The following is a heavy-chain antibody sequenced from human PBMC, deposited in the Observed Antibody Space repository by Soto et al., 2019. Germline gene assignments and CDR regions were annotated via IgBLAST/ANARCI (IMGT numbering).Heavy chain of an antibody. CDR1: GFSFSNAW. D-gene: IGHD3-10*01. J-gene: IGHJ4*02. CDR3: ATDRGSVSGAIDY. Sequence: EVQLVESGGGLVKPGGSPRLSCAASGFSFSNAWMNWVRQAPGKGLEWVGRIKSKADGGATAYAAPVKGRFNISRDDSEHMLYLQMNSLKTEDTAVYYCATDRGSVSGAIDYWGQGTLVTVSS. V-gene: IGHV3-15*07. CDR2: IKSKADGGAT.